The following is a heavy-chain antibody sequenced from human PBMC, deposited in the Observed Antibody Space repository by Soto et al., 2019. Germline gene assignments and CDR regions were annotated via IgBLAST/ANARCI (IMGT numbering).Heavy chain of an antibody. Sequence: EVQLVESGGGLVKPGGSLRLSCAASGFTFSSYSMNWVRQAPGKGLEWVSSISSSSSYIYYADSVKGRFTISRDNAKNSRYLQMNSLRAEDTAVYYCASGGGRDTTISYASSGYYSDYWGQGTLVTVSS. CDR1: GFTFSSYS. CDR2: ISSSSSYI. J-gene: IGHJ4*02. D-gene: IGHD3-22*01. CDR3: ASGGGRDTTISYASSGYYSDY. V-gene: IGHV3-21*01.